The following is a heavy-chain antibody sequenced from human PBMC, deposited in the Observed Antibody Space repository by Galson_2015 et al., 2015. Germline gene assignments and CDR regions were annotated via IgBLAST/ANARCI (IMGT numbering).Heavy chain of an antibody. J-gene: IGHJ4*02. CDR3: AGDAHGDGGLGGVFAV. D-gene: IGHD3-16*01. CDR2: IWHDGSNK. CDR1: GFIFGNFG. V-gene: IGHV3-33*01. Sequence: SLRLSCAASGFIFGNFGMHWVRQAPGKGLEWLAIIWHDGSNKYYAESVRGRFTISRDDSKNMVYLQMNSLRVEDTALYYCAGDAHGDGGLGGVFAVWGQGTVDTAS.